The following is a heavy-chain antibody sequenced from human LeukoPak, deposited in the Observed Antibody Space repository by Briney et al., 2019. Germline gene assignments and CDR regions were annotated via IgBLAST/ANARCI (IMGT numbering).Heavy chain of an antibody. Sequence: GGSLRLSCAASGFTFSSYAMSWVRQAPGKGLEWVSAISGSGGSTYYADSVKGRFTISRDNSKNTLYLQMNSLRAEDTAVYYCAKLSSMIVVVITPFDYWGQGTLVTVSS. CDR2: ISGSGGST. CDR1: GFTFSSYA. D-gene: IGHD3-22*01. V-gene: IGHV3-23*01. J-gene: IGHJ4*02. CDR3: AKLSSMIVVVITPFDY.